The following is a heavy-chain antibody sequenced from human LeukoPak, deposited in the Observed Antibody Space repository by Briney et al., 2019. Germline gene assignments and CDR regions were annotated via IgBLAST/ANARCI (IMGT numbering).Heavy chain of an antibody. J-gene: IGHJ3*02. CDR1: GFTFSSYA. D-gene: IGHD1-26*01. CDR3: ARDQYSGSRDAFDI. Sequence: GGSLRLSCAASGFTFSSYAMSWVRQAPGKGLEWVSSISSSSSYIYYADSVKGRFTISRDNAKNSLYLQMNSLRAEDTAVYYCARDQYSGSRDAFDIWGQGTMVTVSS. V-gene: IGHV3-21*01. CDR2: ISSSSSYI.